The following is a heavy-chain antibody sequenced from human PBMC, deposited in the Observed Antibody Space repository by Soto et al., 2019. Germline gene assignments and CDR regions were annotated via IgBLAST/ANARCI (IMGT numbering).Heavy chain of an antibody. D-gene: IGHD2-2*01. Sequence: QVQLQQWGAGLLKPSETLSLTCAVYGGSFSGYYWTCIRQSPEKGLEWIGEVNHSGTTYYNPSLKTRVTISVHTPKNQFSLKMSSVTAADTAVYYCARGIGYCSSINCYSSRRLRFDSWGQGTLVTVSS. CDR2: VNHSGTT. CDR3: ARGIGYCSSINCYSSRRLRFDS. CDR1: GGSFSGYY. V-gene: IGHV4-34*01. J-gene: IGHJ4*02.